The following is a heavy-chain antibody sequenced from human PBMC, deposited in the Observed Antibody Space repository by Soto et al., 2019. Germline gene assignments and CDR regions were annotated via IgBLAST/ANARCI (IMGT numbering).Heavy chain of an antibody. V-gene: IGHV3-74*01. J-gene: IGHJ6*02. CDR3: ARDQRLGYYYYGMDV. Sequence: GGSLRLSCAASGFTFSSYWMHWVRQAPGKGLVWVSRINSDGSSTSYADSVKGRFTISRDNAKNTLYLQMNSLRAEDTAVYYCARDQRLGYYYYGMDVWGQGTTVTVS. D-gene: IGHD5-12*01. CDR1: GFTFSSYW. CDR2: INSDGSST.